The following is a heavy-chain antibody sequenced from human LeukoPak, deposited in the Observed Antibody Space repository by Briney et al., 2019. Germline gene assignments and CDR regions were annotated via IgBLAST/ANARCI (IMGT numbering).Heavy chain of an antibody. V-gene: IGHV3-53*01. J-gene: IGHJ4*02. D-gene: IGHD2-15*01. CDR3: ARTGSYCSGGSCYSFSSAVFDY. CDR1: GFTVSSNY. Sequence: GGSLRLSCAASGFTVSSNYMSLVRQAPGKGLEWVSVIYSGGSTYYADSVKGRFTISRDNSKNTLYLQMNSLRAEDTAVYYCARTGSYCSGGSCYSFSSAVFDYWGQGTLVTVSS. CDR2: IYSGGST.